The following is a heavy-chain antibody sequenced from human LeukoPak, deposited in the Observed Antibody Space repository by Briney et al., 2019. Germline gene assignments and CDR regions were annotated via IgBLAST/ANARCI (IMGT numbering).Heavy chain of an antibody. D-gene: IGHD2-15*01. V-gene: IGHV4-38-2*01. CDR2: IYHSGST. CDR1: GITFNDAW. Sequence: GSLRLSCAASGITFNDAWMSWVRQAPGKGLEWIASIYHSGSTYYNPSLKSRVTISIDTSKNRFSLKLTSVTAADTAVYYCAREAGVRWPFDYWGQGTLVTVSS. J-gene: IGHJ4*02. CDR3: AREAGVRWPFDY.